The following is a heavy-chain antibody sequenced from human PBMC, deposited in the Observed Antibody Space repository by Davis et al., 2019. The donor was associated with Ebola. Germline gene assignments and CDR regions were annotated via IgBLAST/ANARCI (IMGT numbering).Heavy chain of an antibody. D-gene: IGHD3-3*01. CDR2: INHSGST. CDR3: ASGTIFGVVRYYYYGMDV. V-gene: IGHV4-4*02. J-gene: IGHJ6*02. Sequence: MPSETLSLTCAVSGGSISSSNWWSWVRQPPGKGLEWIGEINHSGSTNYNPSLKSRVTISVDTSKNQFSLKLSSVTAADTAVYYCASGTIFGVVRYYYYGMDVWGQGTTVTVSS. CDR1: GGSISSSNW.